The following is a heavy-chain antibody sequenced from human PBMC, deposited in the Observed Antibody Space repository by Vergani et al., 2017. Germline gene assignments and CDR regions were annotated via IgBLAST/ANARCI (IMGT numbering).Heavy chain of an antibody. J-gene: IGHJ5*02. D-gene: IGHD1-14*01. CDR1: GSTFNQYG. V-gene: IGHV3-33*01. CDR2: TWYDGNNK. Sequence: QVQLLESGGGVVQPGRSLRLSCAASGSTFNQYGMYWVRQAPGKGLEWVAVTWYDGNNKQYADSVKDRFTISRDNSKSTMYLQMNSLRDEDTGVYYCARDLRLLYNRFDPWGQGTLVTVSS. CDR3: ARDLRLLYNRFDP.